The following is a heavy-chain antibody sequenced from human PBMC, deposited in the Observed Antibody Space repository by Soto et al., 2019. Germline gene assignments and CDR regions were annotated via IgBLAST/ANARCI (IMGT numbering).Heavy chain of an antibody. CDR3: ARDGYYYDSSGWVDI. D-gene: IGHD3-22*01. Sequence: ASVKVSCKASGYTFTSYYMHWVRQAPGQGLEWMGIINPSGGSTSYAQKFQGRVTMTRDTSTSTVYMELSSLRSEDTAVYYCARDGYYYDSSGWVDIWGQGTMVTVPS. J-gene: IGHJ3*02. CDR2: INPSGGST. CDR1: GYTFTSYY. V-gene: IGHV1-46*01.